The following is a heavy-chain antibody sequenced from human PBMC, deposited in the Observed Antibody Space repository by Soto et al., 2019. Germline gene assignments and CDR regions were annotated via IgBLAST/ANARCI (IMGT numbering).Heavy chain of an antibody. CDR2: INPNGGST. CDR1: ADTFTSYY. V-gene: IGHV1-46*01. D-gene: IGHD1-26*01. J-gene: IGHJ5*02. Sequence: VQLVQSGAEVKKPGASVKLSCKAPADTFTSYYIHWVRQAPGHGLEWMGIINPNGGSTRFAQTFQGRITMTTDTSTTTVYMQLRTLRSEDTAVYHRATSSGWVFGIIIEGSNWLALLGQGSPVTVSS. CDR3: ATSSGWVFGIIIEGSNWLAL.